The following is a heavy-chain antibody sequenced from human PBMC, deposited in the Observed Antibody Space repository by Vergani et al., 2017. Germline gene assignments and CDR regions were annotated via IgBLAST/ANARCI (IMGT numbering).Heavy chain of an antibody. D-gene: IGHD3-22*01. J-gene: IGHJ4*02. CDR3: ARDPYYDDSSGYYEGDY. Sequence: QVQLVQSGAEVKKPGASVKVSCKASGYTFTSYAMHWVRQAPGQRLEWMGWINAGNGNTKYSQKFQGRVTITRDTSASTAYMELSSLRSEDTAVYYCARDPYYDDSSGYYEGDYWGQGTLVTVSS. V-gene: IGHV1-3*01. CDR1: GYTFTSYA. CDR2: INAGNGNT.